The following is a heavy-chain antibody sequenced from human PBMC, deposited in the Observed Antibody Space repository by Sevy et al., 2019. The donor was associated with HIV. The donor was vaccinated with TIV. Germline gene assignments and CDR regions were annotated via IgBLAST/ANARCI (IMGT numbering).Heavy chain of an antibody. V-gene: IGHV1-2*02. CDR1: GYTFTGYY. Sequence: ASLKVSCKASGYTFTGYYMHWVRQAPGQGLEWMGWINPNSGGTNYAQKFQGRVTMTRDTSISTAYMELSRLRSDDTAVYYCAREGITIFGVVTSYYYYGMDVWGQGTTVTVSS. J-gene: IGHJ6*02. CDR3: AREGITIFGVVTSYYYYGMDV. D-gene: IGHD3-3*01. CDR2: INPNSGGT.